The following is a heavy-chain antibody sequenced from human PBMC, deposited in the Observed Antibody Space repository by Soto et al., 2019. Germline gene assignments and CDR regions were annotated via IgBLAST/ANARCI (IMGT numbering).Heavy chain of an antibody. CDR3: ARAIGPTLFDY. D-gene: IGHD3-22*01. V-gene: IGHV3-13*04. J-gene: IGHJ4*02. Sequence: GGSLRLSCSASGFIFSSYDMHWVRQGPGKGLEWVSAIGTTGDTNYAGSVKGRFTISRENAKNSLYLQMNSLRAGDTAIYLCARAIGPTLFDYWGQGALVTVS. CDR1: GFIFSSYD. CDR2: IGTTGDT.